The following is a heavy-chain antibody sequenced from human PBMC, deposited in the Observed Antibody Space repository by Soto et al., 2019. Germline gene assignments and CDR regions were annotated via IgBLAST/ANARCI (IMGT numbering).Heavy chain of an antibody. CDR3: ARDRVPAAHDAFDI. D-gene: IGHD2-2*01. CDR2: IYYSGST. Sequence: QVQLQESGPGLVKPSETLSLTCTVSGGSISSYYWSWIRQPPGKGLEWIGYIYYSGSTNYNPSLNSRVTISVDTSKNQFSLELSSVTAADTAVYYCARDRVPAAHDAFDIWGQGTMVTVSS. J-gene: IGHJ3*02. V-gene: IGHV4-59*01. CDR1: GGSISSYY.